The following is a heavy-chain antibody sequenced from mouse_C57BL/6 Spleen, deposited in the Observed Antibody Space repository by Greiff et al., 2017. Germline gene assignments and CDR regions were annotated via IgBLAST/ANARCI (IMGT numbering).Heavy chain of an antibody. Sequence: QVQLQQPGAELVKPGASVKLSCKASGYTFTSYWMPWVKQRPGQGLEWIVMIPPNSGSTNYNEKFKSKATLTVDKASSTAYMQLSSLTSEDSAVYYCARSPVVDKDWYFEGWGTGTTVTVAS. CDR3: ARSPVVDKDWYFEG. CDR2: IPPNSGST. D-gene: IGHD1-1*01. V-gene: IGHV1-64*01. CDR1: GYTFTSYW. J-gene: IGHJ1*03.